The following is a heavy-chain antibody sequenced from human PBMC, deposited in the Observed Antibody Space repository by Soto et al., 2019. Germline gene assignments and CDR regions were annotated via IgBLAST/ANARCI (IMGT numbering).Heavy chain of an antibody. J-gene: IGHJ3*02. D-gene: IGHD2-15*01. V-gene: IGHV3-30*18. Sequence: QVQLVESGGGVVQPGRSLRLSCAASGFTFSSYGMHWVRQAPGKGLEWVAVISYDGSNKYYADSVKGRFTISRDNSKNTLYLQMNSLRAEDTAVYYCAKTRGEYCSGGGCYVDHDAFDIWGQGTMVTVSS. CDR1: GFTFSSYG. CDR2: ISYDGSNK. CDR3: AKTRGEYCSGGGCYVDHDAFDI.